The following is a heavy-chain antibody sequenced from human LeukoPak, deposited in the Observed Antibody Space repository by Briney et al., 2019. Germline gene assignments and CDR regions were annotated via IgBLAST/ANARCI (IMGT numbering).Heavy chain of an antibody. CDR2: IYYSGST. Sequence: SETLSLTCSVSGGSISSYDWIWIRQPPGKGLEWIGSIYYSGSTYYNPSLKSRVTISVDTSKNQFSLKLSSVTAADTAVYYCARGGSSWFDYWGQGTLVTVSS. CDR3: ARGGSSWFDY. J-gene: IGHJ4*02. D-gene: IGHD6-13*01. CDR1: GGSISSYD. V-gene: IGHV4-59*12.